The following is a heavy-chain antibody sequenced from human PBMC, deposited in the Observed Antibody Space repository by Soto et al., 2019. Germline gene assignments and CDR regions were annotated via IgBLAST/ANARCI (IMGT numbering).Heavy chain of an antibody. D-gene: IGHD3-22*01. V-gene: IGHV3-15*01. CDR3: TAILIYYNDSSGPLWPTQFDY. Sequence: GGSLRLSCAASGFTFSNAWMSWVRQAPGKGLEWVGRIKSKTDGGTTDYAAPVKGRFTISRDDTKNTLYLQMKSLKTEDTAVYYCTAILIYYNDSSGPLWPTQFDYWGQGTLVTVSS. J-gene: IGHJ4*02. CDR2: IKSKTDGGTT. CDR1: GFTFSNAW.